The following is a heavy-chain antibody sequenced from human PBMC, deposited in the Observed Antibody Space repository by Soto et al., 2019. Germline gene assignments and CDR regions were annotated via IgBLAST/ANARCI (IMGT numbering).Heavy chain of an antibody. Sequence: QITLRESGPTLVNPTQTLTLSCTLSGFSINTGGVGVGWIRQPPGKAPEWLALLYWNDDEGYSPSLRYRLSVTKDASENRVALTMTHLDPTDTGTYYCAKRRAISNKLFFDHWGQGALVTVSS. CDR3: AKRRAISNKLFFDH. CDR1: GFSINTGGVG. J-gene: IGHJ4*02. CDR2: LYWNDDE. V-gene: IGHV2-5*01. D-gene: IGHD4-4*01.